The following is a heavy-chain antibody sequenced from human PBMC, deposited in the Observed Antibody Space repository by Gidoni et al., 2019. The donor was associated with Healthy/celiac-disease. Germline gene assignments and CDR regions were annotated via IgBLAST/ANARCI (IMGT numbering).Heavy chain of an antibody. Sequence: QVQLQQWGAGLLKPSETLSLTCAVYGGSFSGYYLSWIRQPPGKGLEWIGAINHSGSTNYHPSLKSRVTISVDTSKNQFSLKLSSVTAADTAVYSCARSIAARRRYYYYYMDVWGKGTTVTVSS. V-gene: IGHV4-34*01. CDR3: ARSIAARRRYYYYYMDV. D-gene: IGHD6-6*01. J-gene: IGHJ6*03. CDR2: INHSGST. CDR1: GGSFSGYY.